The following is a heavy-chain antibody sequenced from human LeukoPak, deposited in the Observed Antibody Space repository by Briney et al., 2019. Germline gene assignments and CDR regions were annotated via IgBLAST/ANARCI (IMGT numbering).Heavy chain of an antibody. CDR2: IYYSGST. CDR3: ARYGSGWRNVDY. D-gene: IGHD6-19*01. J-gene: IGHJ4*02. V-gene: IGHV4-39*01. CDR1: GGSISSSSYY. Sequence: KPSETLSLTCTVSGGSISSSSYYWGWIRQPPGKGLEWIGSIYYSGSTYYNPSLKSRVTISVDTSKNQFSLKLSSVTAADTSVYYCARYGSGWRNVDYWGQETLVTVSS.